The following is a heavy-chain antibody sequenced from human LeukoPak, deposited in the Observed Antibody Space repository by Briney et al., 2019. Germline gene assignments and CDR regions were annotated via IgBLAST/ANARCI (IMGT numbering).Heavy chain of an antibody. CDR1: NVSVGSGAYY. V-gene: IGHV4-31*03. J-gene: IGHJ4*02. CDR2: IYYSGST. CDR3: AAKGGGYDYRY. Sequence: SPTLSLTCIVSNVSVGSGAYYWTWIRQHPGKGLEWIGYIYYSGSTYFSPSLKSRVSMSVDTSKNQFSLRLTSVTAADTAVYFCAAKGGGYDYRYWGQGTLVTVSS. D-gene: IGHD5-12*01.